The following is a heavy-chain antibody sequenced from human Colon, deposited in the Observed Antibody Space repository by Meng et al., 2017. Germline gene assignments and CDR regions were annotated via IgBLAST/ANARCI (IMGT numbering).Heavy chain of an antibody. CDR2: VTQTEGT. V-gene: IGHV4-34*02. CDR3: ARGQDHAKTGY. Sequence: QVQLQQWGAGLLKPSETLSLTCAGYGGSSSNNSWSWIRQPPGKGLEWIGEVTQTEGTNYNPSLESRVTISVDMSKNQFSLKLSSVTAADTAVYFCARGQDHAKTGYWGQGTLVTVSS. CDR1: GGSSSNNS. D-gene: IGHD1-14*01. J-gene: IGHJ4*02.